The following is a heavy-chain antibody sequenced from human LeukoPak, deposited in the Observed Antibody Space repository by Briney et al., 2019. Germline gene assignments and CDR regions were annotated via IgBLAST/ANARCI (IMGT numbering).Heavy chain of an antibody. Sequence: GGSLRLSCAASGFTVSSNYMSWVRQAPGKGLEWVSVIYSGGSTYYADSVKGRFTISRDNSKNTLYLQMNSLRAEDTAVYYCARHMVRGGPWYGMDVWGQGTTVTVSS. J-gene: IGHJ6*02. CDR1: GFTVSSNY. D-gene: IGHD3-10*01. V-gene: IGHV3-53*01. CDR2: IYSGGST. CDR3: ARHMVRGGPWYGMDV.